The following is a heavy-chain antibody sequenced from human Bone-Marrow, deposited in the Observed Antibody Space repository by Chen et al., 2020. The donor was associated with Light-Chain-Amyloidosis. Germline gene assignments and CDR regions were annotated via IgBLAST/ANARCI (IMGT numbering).Heavy chain of an antibody. D-gene: IGHD1-26*01. CDR3: AKSYLNWFDP. Sequence: EVQLVESGGGLIQPGGSLRLSCAASGFTVSSNYMSWVRQAPGKELEWVSVIYSGGSTYYADSVKGRLTISRDNSKNPLYLPMNSLRAEDTAVYYCAKSYLNWFDPWGQGTLVTVSS. J-gene: IGHJ5*02. CDR1: GFTVSSNY. CDR2: IYSGGST. V-gene: IGHV3-53*01.